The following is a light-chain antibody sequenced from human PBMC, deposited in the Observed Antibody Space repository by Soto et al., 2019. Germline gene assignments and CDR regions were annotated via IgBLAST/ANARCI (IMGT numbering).Light chain of an antibody. J-gene: IGKJ2*01. V-gene: IGKV1-5*01. CDR1: QSISSW. CDR3: QQYNSYSSYT. CDR2: DAS. Sequence: IQMTQSPSTLSASVGDRVTITCRAIQSISSWLAWYQQKPGKAPKLLIYDASSLESGVPSRFSGSGSGTEFTLTISSLQPDDFATYYCQQYNSYSSYTFGQGTKVDIK.